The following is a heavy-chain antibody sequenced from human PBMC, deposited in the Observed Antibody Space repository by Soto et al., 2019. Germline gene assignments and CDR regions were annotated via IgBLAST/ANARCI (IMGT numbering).Heavy chain of an antibody. D-gene: IGHD3-10*01. CDR3: AKVGITMVRGVIHDNWFDP. V-gene: IGHV3-23*01. Sequence: GWSLRISCASSRLPFSSYSMNWVRQVPGKGLEWVAHISWDGGSTDYADSVRGRFTISRDNSKNTLYLQMNSLRAEDTAVYYCAKVGITMVRGVIHDNWFDPWGQGTLVTVSS. J-gene: IGHJ5*02. CDR2: ISWDGGST. CDR1: RLPFSSYS.